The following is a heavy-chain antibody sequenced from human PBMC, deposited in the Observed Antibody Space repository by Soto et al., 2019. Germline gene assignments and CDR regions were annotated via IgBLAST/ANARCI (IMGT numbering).Heavy chain of an antibody. J-gene: IGHJ4*02. D-gene: IGHD6-25*01. Sequence: QVQLVQSGAELKKPGASVKVSCKASGNTVPNYAIHWVRQAPGQRLEWMGWINGGNGNTYYSEHFQGRVTFTRDTSAGTVYRQLSSLTSEATAAAYFAREGSGFSGSDYIDYFNYWGQGALVTVSS. V-gene: IGHV1-3*01. CDR3: AREGSGFSGSDYIDYFNY. CDR2: INGGNGNT. CDR1: GNTVPNYA.